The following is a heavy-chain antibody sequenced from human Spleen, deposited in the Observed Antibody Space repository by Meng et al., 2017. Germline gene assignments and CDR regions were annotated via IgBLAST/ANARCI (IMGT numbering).Heavy chain of an antibody. Sequence: EVQLGECGGVVVPRGGSVTLSCGASGFTLVGHWVHWVRQVPGEGLSWVSRTNSDGSITNYAVSVRGRFTISRDDAKNTVYLQMNSLRVEDTAVYYCARDFGGWYDVWGQGTLVTVSS. CDR3: ARDFGGWYDV. J-gene: IGHJ5*02. D-gene: IGHD3-3*01. CDR1: GFTLVGHW. V-gene: IGHV3-74*01. CDR2: TNSDGSIT.